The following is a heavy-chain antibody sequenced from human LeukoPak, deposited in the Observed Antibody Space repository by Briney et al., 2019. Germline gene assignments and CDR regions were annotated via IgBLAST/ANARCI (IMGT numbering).Heavy chain of an antibody. V-gene: IGHV4-30-4*07. Sequence: PSETLSLTCAVSGGSISSGGYSWRWIRQPPGKGLEWIGYIYYSGSTYYNPSLKSRVTISVDTSKNQFSLKLSSVTAADTAVYYCARRVVAAKVDAFDIWGQGTMVTVSS. CDR3: ARRVVAAKVDAFDI. J-gene: IGHJ3*02. D-gene: IGHD2-15*01. CDR1: GGSISSGGYS. CDR2: IYYSGST.